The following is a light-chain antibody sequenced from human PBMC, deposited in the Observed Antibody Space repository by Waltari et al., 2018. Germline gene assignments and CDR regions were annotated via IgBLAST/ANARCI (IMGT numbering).Light chain of an antibody. Sequence: QTVVTQEPSLSVSPGGTVTLPCVLSSGSVSSTSYLSWYQQRPGQTPRTLVYKTNIRSSGVPDRFSGSSLGNKAALIITGAQADDECDYYCLVYMGSGIWVFGGGTKLTVL. J-gene: IGLJ3*02. CDR3: LVYMGSGIWV. CDR2: KTN. V-gene: IGLV8-61*01. CDR1: SGSVSSTSY.